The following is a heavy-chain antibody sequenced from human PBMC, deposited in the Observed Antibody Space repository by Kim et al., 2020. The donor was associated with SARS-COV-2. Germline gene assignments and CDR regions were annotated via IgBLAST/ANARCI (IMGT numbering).Heavy chain of an antibody. CDR1: GGSISSSSYY. CDR3: ARGFDYCGSWYSTSNIDY. J-gene: IGHJ4*02. Sequence: SETLSLTCTVSGGSISSSSYYWGWIRQPPGKGLEWIGSIYYSGSTYYNPSLKSRVTISVDTSKNQFSLKLSSVTAAATAVYYCARGFDYCGSWYSTSNIDYWGQGTLVTVSS. D-gene: IGHD3-10*01. V-gene: IGHV4-39*01. CDR2: IYYSGST.